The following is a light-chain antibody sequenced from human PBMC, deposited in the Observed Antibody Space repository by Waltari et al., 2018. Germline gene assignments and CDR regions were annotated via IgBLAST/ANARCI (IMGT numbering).Light chain of an antibody. Sequence: DIVLTQSPATLSLSPGERATLSCRASQSVNNYLAWYQQKPGQAPRLLIYDTSNRATGIPARFSGSGSVTDFTLTISSLEPEDFAVYYCQQRTNWPLTFGGGTKVEIK. CDR1: QSVNNY. J-gene: IGKJ4*01. CDR2: DTS. V-gene: IGKV3-11*01. CDR3: QQRTNWPLT.